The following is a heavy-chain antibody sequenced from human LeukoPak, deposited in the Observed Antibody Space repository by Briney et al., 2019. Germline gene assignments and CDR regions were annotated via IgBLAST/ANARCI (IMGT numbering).Heavy chain of an antibody. CDR2: ISSSGSTI. D-gene: IGHD4-17*01. J-gene: IGHJ4*02. CDR3: ARDPYYGDYVV. V-gene: IGHV3-48*03. CDR1: GFTFSSYE. Sequence: GGSLRLSCAASGFTFSSYEMNWVRQARGKWLEWVSYISSSGSTIYYADSVKGRFTISRDNAKNSLYLQMNSLRAEDTAVYYCARDPYYGDYVVWGQGTLVTVSS.